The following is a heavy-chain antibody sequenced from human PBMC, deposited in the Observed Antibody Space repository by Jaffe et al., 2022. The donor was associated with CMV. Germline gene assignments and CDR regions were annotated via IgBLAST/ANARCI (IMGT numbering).Heavy chain of an antibody. Sequence: QVQLVQSGAEVKKPGASVKVSCKASGYTFTGYAMHWMRQAPGQRLEWMGWINTGNANTKYSQRFQGRVTITRDTSASTAYMELSSLRSEDTAVYYCARGVYDYVWGSYRSILFDYWGQGTLVTVSS. D-gene: IGHD3-16*02. CDR1: GYTFTGYA. V-gene: IGHV1-3*04. J-gene: IGHJ4*02. CDR2: INTGNANT. CDR3: ARGVYDYVWGSYRSILFDY.